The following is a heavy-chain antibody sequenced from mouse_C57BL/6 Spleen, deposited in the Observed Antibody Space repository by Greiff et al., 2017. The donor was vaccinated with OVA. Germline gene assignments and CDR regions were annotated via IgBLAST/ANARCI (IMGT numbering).Heavy chain of an antibody. CDR1: GYTFTDYY. J-gene: IGHJ4*01. CDR2: IYPGSGNT. Sequence: QVQLKQSGAELVRPGASVKLSCKASGYTFTDYYINWVKQRPGQGLEWIARIYPGSGNTYYNEKFKGKATLTAEKSSSTAYMQLSSLTSEDSAVYFCARNHGSSYAMDYWGQGTSVTVSS. D-gene: IGHD1-1*01. V-gene: IGHV1-76*01. CDR3: ARNHGSSYAMDY.